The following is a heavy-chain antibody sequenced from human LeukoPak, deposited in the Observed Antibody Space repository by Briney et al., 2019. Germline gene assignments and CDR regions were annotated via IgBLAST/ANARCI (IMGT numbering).Heavy chain of an antibody. CDR1: GFTFSSYW. CDR3: ATADFGVVENY. Sequence: GGSLRLSSAASGFTFSSYWMSWVRQAPGKGLEWVANIKQDGSEKYCVDSVKGRFTISRDNAKNSLYLQMNSLRAEDTAVYYCATADFGVVENYWGQGTLVTVSS. D-gene: IGHD3-10*01. J-gene: IGHJ4*02. CDR2: IKQDGSEK. V-gene: IGHV3-7*01.